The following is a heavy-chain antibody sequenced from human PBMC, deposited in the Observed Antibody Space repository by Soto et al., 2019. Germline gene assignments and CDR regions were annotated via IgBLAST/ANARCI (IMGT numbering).Heavy chain of an antibody. CDR2: INSDGSST. D-gene: IGHD1-26*01. Sequence: EVQLVESGGGLVQPGGSLRLSCAASGFTFSSYWMHWVRQAPGKVLVWVSRINSDGSSTTFADSVKGRFTISRDNAKNTLYLQMNSLRAEDTAVYYCARDSGSYADYWGQGTLVTVSS. CDR3: ARDSGSYADY. CDR1: GFTFSSYW. V-gene: IGHV3-74*01. J-gene: IGHJ4*02.